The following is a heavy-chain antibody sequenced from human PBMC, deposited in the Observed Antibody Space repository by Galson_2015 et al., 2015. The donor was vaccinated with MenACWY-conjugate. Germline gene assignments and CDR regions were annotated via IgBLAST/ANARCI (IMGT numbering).Heavy chain of an antibody. J-gene: IGHJ2*01. Sequence: PGKGLEWSGEIYHSGSTNYNPSLKSRVNISVDKSKNQFSLKLSSVTAADTAVYYCARLPGVVGAPELSWYFDLWGRGTLVTVSS. V-gene: IGHV4-4*02. CDR2: IYHSGST. D-gene: IGHD1-26*01. CDR3: ARLPGVVGAPELSWYFDL.